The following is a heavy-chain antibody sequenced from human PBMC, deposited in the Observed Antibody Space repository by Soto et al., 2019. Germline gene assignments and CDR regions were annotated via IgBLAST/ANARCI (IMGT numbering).Heavy chain of an antibody. D-gene: IGHD6-19*01. J-gene: IGHJ3*02. Sequence: EVQLLESGGGLVQPGGSLRLSCAASGFIFSSYAMSWVRQAPGKGLEWVSAISGSGTTAYYEASVKGRFTFSRDNSKNTMYLQMNSLRAEDTAVYYCAKTTDGWFSAFEIWGQGTMVIVSS. CDR3: AKTTDGWFSAFEI. CDR2: ISGSGTTA. CDR1: GFIFSSYA. V-gene: IGHV3-23*01.